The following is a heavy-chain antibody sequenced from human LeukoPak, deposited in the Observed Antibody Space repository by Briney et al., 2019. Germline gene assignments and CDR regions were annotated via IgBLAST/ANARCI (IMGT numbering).Heavy chain of an antibody. CDR1: GFTVSSKY. V-gene: IGHV3-66*01. J-gene: IGHJ4*02. CDR2: IYSGGST. CDR3: ARKPPSGYSFDN. D-gene: IGHD5-18*01. Sequence: GGSLRLSCAASGFTVSSKYMSWVRQAPGKGLEWVSVIYSGGSTYYADSVKGRFTISRDNSKNTLYLTMNSLRAEDTAVYYCARKPPSGYSFDNWGQGTLATFSS.